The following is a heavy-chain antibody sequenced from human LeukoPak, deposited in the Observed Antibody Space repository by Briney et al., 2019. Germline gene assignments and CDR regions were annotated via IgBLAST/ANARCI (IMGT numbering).Heavy chain of an antibody. D-gene: IGHD6-13*01. CDR2: INPNSGGT. J-gene: IGHJ4*02. CDR3: ARVGPIAAAGTFDY. Sequence: ASVKVSCKASGYTFTGYYMHWVRQAPGQGLEWMGWINPNSGGTNYAQKFQGRVTMTRDTSISTAYMELSRLRSDDTAVYYCARVGPIAAAGTFDYWGQGTLVTVSS. V-gene: IGHV1-2*02. CDR1: GYTFTGYY.